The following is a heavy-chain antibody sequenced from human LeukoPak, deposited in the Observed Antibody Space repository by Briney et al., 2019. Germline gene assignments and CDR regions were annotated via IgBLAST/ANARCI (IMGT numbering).Heavy chain of an antibody. V-gene: IGHV3-23*01. CDR2: ITDNGNTT. CDR3: ATLRLSDHFDY. CDR1: GFTFSTYA. J-gene: IGHJ4*02. Sequence: GGPLRLSCAASGFTFSTYAMNWVRLAPGKGLEWLSAITDNGNTTYYADSVQGRFTISRDNSKNTLYLQMNSLRAEDTAVYYCATLRLSDHFDYWGQGTLVTVSS. D-gene: IGHD2-15*01.